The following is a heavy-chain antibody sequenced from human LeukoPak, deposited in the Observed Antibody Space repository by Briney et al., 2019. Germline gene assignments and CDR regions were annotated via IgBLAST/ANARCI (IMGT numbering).Heavy chain of an antibody. CDR2: VSYDGSNK. D-gene: IGHD3-9*01. J-gene: IGHJ5*02. CDR1: GFTFSSYS. CDR3: ARVSPATPSLRYFDWLLPFDP. Sequence: GGSLRLSCAASGFTFSSYSMHWVRQAPGKGLEWVTVVSYDGSNKYYADSVKGRFTISRDIPKNTLYLQMNSLRAEDTAVYYCARVSPATPSLRYFDWLLPFDPWGQGTLVTVSS. V-gene: IGHV3-30-3*01.